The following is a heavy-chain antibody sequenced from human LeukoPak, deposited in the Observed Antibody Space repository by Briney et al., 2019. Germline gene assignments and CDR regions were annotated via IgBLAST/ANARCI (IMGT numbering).Heavy chain of an antibody. V-gene: IGHV3-23*01. CDR2: ISDSGTST. Sequence: GGSLRLSCVASGFIFSNYVMNWVRQAPGKGLECVSSISDSGTSTYYADSVKGRFTTSRDNSKNTLYLQMNSLRAEDTAVYYCAKTMIVVVITGEFDYWGQGTLVTVSS. CDR3: AKTMIVVVITGEFDY. CDR1: GFIFSNYV. D-gene: IGHD3-22*01. J-gene: IGHJ4*02.